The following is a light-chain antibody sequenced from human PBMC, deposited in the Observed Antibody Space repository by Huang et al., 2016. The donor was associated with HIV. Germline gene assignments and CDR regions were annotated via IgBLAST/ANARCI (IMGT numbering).Light chain of an antibody. V-gene: IGKV1-5*03. CDR2: KAS. CDR1: QRISSW. CDR3: QQYNSYWT. J-gene: IGKJ1*01. Sequence: DIQMTQSPSTLSASVGDRVTITCRASQRISSWLARYQQKPGKAPKLLIYKASSLESGVPSRFSGGGSRTEFTLTISSLQPDDFATYYCQQYNSYWTFGQGTKVEIK.